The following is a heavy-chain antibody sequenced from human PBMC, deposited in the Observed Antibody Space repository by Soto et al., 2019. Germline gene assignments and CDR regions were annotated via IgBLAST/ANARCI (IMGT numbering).Heavy chain of an antibody. V-gene: IGHV3-64*01. CDR3: ARAATTVTTYYFDY. Sequence: GSLRLSCTAYGFTFSSYAIHCVRQAPGKGLEYVSAISSNGGSTYYANSVKGRFTISRDNSKNTLYLQMGSLRAEDMAVYYCARAATTVTTYYFDYWGQGTLVTVSS. J-gene: IGHJ4*02. CDR2: ISSNGGST. CDR1: GFTFSSYA. D-gene: IGHD4-17*01.